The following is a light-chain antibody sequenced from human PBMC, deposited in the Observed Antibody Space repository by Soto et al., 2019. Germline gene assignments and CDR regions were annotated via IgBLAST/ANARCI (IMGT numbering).Light chain of an antibody. CDR2: SSY. CDR1: RSNIGTNT. CDR3: AVWDDSLNGYV. V-gene: IGLV1-44*01. J-gene: IGLJ1*01. Sequence: QSVLTQPPSASGTPGQRVSISCSGSRSNIGTNTVNWYQQFPGAAPKLLIFSSYLRLSGVPDRFSGSRSGASDSLAISGLQSEDEADYYCAVWDDSLNGYVFGSGTKVTVL.